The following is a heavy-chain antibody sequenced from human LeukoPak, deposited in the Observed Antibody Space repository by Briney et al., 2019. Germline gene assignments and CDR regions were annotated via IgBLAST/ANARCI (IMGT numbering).Heavy chain of an antibody. J-gene: IGHJ5*02. CDR2: INADDGNT. CDR1: GYTFTTCA. Sequence: ASVKVSCKTSGYTFTTCAIHWERQAPGQRLEWMGLINADDGNTRYSQRFQGRVTITRDTSANTAYMELSSLRFEDTAVYYCARGIVVRPSANWFDPWGQGTPVTVSS. CDR3: ARGIVVRPSANWFDP. V-gene: IGHV1-3*01. D-gene: IGHD2-2*01.